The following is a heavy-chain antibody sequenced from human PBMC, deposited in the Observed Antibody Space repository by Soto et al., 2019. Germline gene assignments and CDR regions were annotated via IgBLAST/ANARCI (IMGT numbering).Heavy chain of an antibody. Sequence: SETLSVTWVGSVGPFSCYDLYWSWIRRLPGKGLECIANVYHTGSTYYNPSLESRVTISLDTSKNQFSLKLSSVTAADTAVYYCARLNFSSSWYSGYYYGMDVWGQGTTVTVSS. CDR1: VGPFSCYDLY. CDR2: VYHTGST. CDR3: ARLNFSSSWYSGYYYGMDV. V-gene: IGHV4-39*01. J-gene: IGHJ6*02. D-gene: IGHD6-13*01.